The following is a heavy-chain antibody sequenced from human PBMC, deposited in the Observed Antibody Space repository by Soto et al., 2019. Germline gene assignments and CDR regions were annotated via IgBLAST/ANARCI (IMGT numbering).Heavy chain of an antibody. CDR1: GFTFTSSA. Sequence: SVKVSCKASGFTFTSSAVQWVRQARGQRLEWIGWIVVGSGNTNYAQKFQERVTITRDMSTSTAYMELSSLRSEDTAVYYCAASPHYYGSGSYQYYYYSGMDVWGQGTTVTVSS. V-gene: IGHV1-58*01. J-gene: IGHJ6*02. CDR3: AASPHYYGSGSYQYYYYSGMDV. CDR2: IVVGSGNT. D-gene: IGHD3-10*01.